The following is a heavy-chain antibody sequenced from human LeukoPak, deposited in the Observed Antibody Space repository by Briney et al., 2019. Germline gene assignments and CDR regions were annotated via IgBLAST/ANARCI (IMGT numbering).Heavy chain of an antibody. D-gene: IGHD1-26*01. CDR1: GYTFTDYY. V-gene: IGHV1-2*02. CDR2: INPNNGGT. CDR3: ARAMYSGSYSYVY. J-gene: IGHJ4*01. Sequence: ASVKVSCKASGYTFTDYYIHWVRQAPGHGLEWMGWINPNNGGTNYAKKFQGRVTSTRDTSISTAYMELSRLRSDDTAVYYCARAMYSGSYSYVYWGQGTLVTVSS.